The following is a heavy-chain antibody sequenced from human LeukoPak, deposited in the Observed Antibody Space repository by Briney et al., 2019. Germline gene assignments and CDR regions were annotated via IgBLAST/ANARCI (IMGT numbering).Heavy chain of an antibody. Sequence: PGGSLRLSCAASGFTFSNYWMSWVRQAPGKGLEWVANIDKDGSEKYYVDSVKGRFTVSRDDAKNSLYLQMNSLRAEDTAVYYCARVILYDFGTNWFDPWGQGTLVTVSS. V-gene: IGHV3-7*01. CDR1: GFTFSNYW. CDR2: IDKDGSEK. CDR3: ARVILYDFGTNWFDP. D-gene: IGHD3-3*01. J-gene: IGHJ5*02.